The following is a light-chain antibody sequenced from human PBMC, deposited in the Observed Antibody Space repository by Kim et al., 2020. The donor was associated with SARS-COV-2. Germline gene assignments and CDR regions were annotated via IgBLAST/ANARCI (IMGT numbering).Light chain of an antibody. Sequence: QSVLTQSPSASGTPGQRITLSCSGSNSNIGGNTVNWYQMLPGTAPKLLFYSDDERASGVPDRFSASKSGTSASLAISGLQSEDEADYYCATWDDTLNLVFGGVTPLTVL. CDR3: ATWDDTLNLV. J-gene: IGLJ2*01. V-gene: IGLV1-44*01. CDR2: SDD. CDR1: NSNIGGNT.